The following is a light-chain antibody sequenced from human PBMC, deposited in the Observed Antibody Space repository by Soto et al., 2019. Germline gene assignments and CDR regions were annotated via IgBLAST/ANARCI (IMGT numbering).Light chain of an antibody. CDR2: DVS. J-gene: IGLJ1*01. Sequence: QSALTQPASVSGSPGQSITLSCTGTSSDVGAYNSVYWYQQHPGKAPKLIIYDVSTRPSGVSNRFSGSKSGNTASLTISGLQAEDEADYYCSSSTTSTTRVFGTGTKLTVL. V-gene: IGLV2-14*03. CDR3: SSSTTSTTRV. CDR1: SSDVGAYNS.